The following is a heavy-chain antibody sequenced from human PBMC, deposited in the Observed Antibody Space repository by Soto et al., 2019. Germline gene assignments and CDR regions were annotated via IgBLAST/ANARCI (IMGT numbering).Heavy chain of an antibody. CDR2: IYSGGDT. CDR1: GFSVSNNY. CDR3: ARNIPVTTLGY. D-gene: IGHD4-17*01. Sequence: EVQLVESGGGLVQPGGSLRLSCAASGFSVSNNYMSWVRQAPGKGLECVSLIYSGGDTYYVDSVKGRFSISRDSSKNTLYLQMNSLRAADSAVYYCARNIPVTTLGYWGQGNVVTFAS. J-gene: IGHJ4*02. V-gene: IGHV3-66*01.